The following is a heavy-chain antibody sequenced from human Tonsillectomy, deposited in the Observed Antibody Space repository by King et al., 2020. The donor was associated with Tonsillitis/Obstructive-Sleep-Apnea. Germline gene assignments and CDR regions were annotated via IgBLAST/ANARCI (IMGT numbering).Heavy chain of an antibody. Sequence: VQLQQWGAGLLKPSETLSLICAVYGGSFSGYYWSWIRQPPGKGLEWIGEINHSGSTNYNPSPKSRVTISVDTSKNQFSLKLSPLTAADTAVYYVARVFGSITSRDDYYYMDVCGKGTPVTVSS. D-gene: IGHD2-2*01. CDR3: ARVFGSITSRDDYYYMDV. CDR1: GGSFSGYY. J-gene: IGHJ6*03. V-gene: IGHV4-34*01. CDR2: INHSGST.